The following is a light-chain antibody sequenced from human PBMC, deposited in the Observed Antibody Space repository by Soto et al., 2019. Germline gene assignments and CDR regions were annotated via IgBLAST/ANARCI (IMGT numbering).Light chain of an antibody. J-gene: IGLJ2*01. CDR2: DSD. V-gene: IGLV1-40*01. Sequence: QSMLTQPPSVSGAPGQRVTISCTGSSSNIGAGYAVHWYQQRPGTAPKLLISDSDNRSSGVPDRFSGSKSGTSASLAITGLQAEDEADYYCQSYDNSHDWDVIFGGGTKVTVL. CDR1: SSNIGAGYA. CDR3: QSYDNSHDWDVI.